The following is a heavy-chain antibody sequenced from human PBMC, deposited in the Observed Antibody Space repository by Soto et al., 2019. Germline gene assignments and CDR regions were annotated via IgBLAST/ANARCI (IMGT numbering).Heavy chain of an antibody. CDR2: ISTYNGKT. CDR3: ARDRDSSGSLSGH. D-gene: IGHD3-22*01. J-gene: IGHJ4*02. Sequence: ASVKVSCKASCYTFTSYGLSWVRQAPGQGLEWMGWISTYNGKTNYAQKLQGRVTMTTDTSTSTAYMELRSLRSDDTAVYYCARDRDSSGSLSGHWGQGTLGTVS. CDR1: CYTFTSYG. V-gene: IGHV1-18*01.